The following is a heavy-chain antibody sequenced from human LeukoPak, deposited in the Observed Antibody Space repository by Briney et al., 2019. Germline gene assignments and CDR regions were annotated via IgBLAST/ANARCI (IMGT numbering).Heavy chain of an antibody. CDR1: GFTISTNY. CDR2: ISGSGTST. Sequence: PGGSLRLSCAASGFTISTNYMSWVRQAPVKGLEWVSAISGSGTSTYYADSVQGRFTISRDNSKNTLHLQMNSLRVEDTAVYYCAKHGGYTSDWFDPWGQGTLVTVPS. D-gene: IGHD5-18*01. J-gene: IGHJ5*02. V-gene: IGHV3-23*01. CDR3: AKHGGYTSDWFDP.